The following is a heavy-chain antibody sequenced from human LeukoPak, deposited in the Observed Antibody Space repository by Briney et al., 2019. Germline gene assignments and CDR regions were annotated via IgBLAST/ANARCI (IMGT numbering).Heavy chain of an antibody. J-gene: IGHJ4*02. CDR1: GFTFSGFS. Sequence: PGGSLRLSCAASGFTFSGFSMSWVRQSPTKGLEWVANIKQDGSEMHYVDSVKGRFTISRDNAKNSLYLQMNSLRAEDTADYYCARAIAAADNYWGQGTLVTVSS. CDR2: IKQDGSEM. CDR3: ARAIAAADNY. D-gene: IGHD6-13*01. V-gene: IGHV3-7*03.